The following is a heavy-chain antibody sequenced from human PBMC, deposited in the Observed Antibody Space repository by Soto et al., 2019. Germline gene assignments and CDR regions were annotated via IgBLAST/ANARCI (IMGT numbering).Heavy chain of an antibody. V-gene: IGHV1-2*04. CDR2: INPNSGGT. D-gene: IGHD3-3*01. CDR3: ARARITIFGVVSPLDY. Sequence: ASVKVSCKASGYTFTGYDMHWVRQVPGHGLEWLGWINPNSGGTNYAQKFQGWVTMTRDTSISTAYMGLSRLRSDDTAVYYCARARITIFGVVSPLDYWGQGTLVTVSS. CDR1: GYTFTGYD. J-gene: IGHJ4*02.